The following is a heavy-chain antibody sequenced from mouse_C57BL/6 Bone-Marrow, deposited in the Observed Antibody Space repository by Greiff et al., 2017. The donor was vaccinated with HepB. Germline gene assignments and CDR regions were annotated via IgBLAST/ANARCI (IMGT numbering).Heavy chain of an antibody. CDR1: GFTFSDYY. CDR3: ARDGYYGSSYFDY. Sequence: EVQLVESEGGLVQPGSSMKLSCTASGFTFSDYYMAWVRQVPEKGLEWVANINYDGSSTYYLDSLKSRFIISRDNAKNILYLQMSSLKSEDTDTYYCARDGYYGSSYFDYWGQGTTLTVSS. V-gene: IGHV5-16*01. D-gene: IGHD1-1*01. CDR2: INYDGSST. J-gene: IGHJ2*01.